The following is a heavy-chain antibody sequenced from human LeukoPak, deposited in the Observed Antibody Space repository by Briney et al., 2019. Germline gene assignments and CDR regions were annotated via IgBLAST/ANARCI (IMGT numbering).Heavy chain of an antibody. V-gene: IGHV4-39*07. CDR3: ARVLIDPYGSGSYYDY. CDR1: GGSISSSSYY. D-gene: IGHD3-10*01. J-gene: IGHJ4*02. CDR2: IYYSGST. Sequence: SETLSLTCTVSGGSISSSSYYWGWIRQPPGKGLEWIGSIYYSGSTYYNPSLKSRVTISVDTSKNQFSLKLSSVTAADTAAYYCARVLIDPYGSGSYYDYWGQGTLVTVSP.